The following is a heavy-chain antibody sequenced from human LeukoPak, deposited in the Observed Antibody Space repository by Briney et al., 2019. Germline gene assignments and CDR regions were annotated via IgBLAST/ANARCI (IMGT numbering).Heavy chain of an antibody. CDR2: IYYSGST. CDR3: ARVSRSIAAVDY. D-gene: IGHD6-13*01. J-gene: IGHJ4*02. CDR1: GGSISGYY. V-gene: IGHV4-39*07. Sequence: SETLSLTCTVSGGSISGYYWGWIRQPPGKGLEWIGSIYYSGSTYYNPSLKSRVTISVDTSKNQFSLKLSSVTAADTAVYYCARVSRSIAAVDYWGQGTLVTVSS.